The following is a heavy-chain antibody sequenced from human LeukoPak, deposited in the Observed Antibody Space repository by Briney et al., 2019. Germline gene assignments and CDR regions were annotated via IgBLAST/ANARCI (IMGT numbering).Heavy chain of an antibody. CDR2: VDNDGSGT. V-gene: IGHV3-74*01. CDR1: GFSFSNYW. Sequence: PGRSLRLSCAASGFSFSNYWMHWVRQVPGKGLVWVSRVDNDGSGTTYADSVKGRFTISRDNAKNTVYLQMNSLRAEDTAVYYCARSQRGYSYGEHWGQGTPVTVSS. CDR3: ARSQRGYSYGEH. D-gene: IGHD5-18*01. J-gene: IGHJ4*02.